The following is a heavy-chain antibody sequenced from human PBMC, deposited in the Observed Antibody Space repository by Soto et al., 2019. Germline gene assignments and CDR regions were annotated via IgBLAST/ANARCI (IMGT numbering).Heavy chain of an antibody. CDR1: GFTFSNAW. D-gene: IGHD1-26*01. Sequence: GGSLRLSCAASGFTFSNAWMSWVRQAPGKGLEWVGRIKSKTDGGTTDYAAPVKGRFTISRDDSKNTLYLQMNSLKTEDTAVYYCTTGHRGSSYVAFDIWGQGTMVTVSS. CDR3: TTGHRGSSYVAFDI. J-gene: IGHJ3*02. V-gene: IGHV3-15*01. CDR2: IKSKTDGGTT.